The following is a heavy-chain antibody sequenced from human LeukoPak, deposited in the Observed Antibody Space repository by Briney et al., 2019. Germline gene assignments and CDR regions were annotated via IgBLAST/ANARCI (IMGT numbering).Heavy chain of an antibody. CDR3: ARRAMYSSGWYDGYYFDY. J-gene: IGHJ4*02. D-gene: IGHD6-19*01. V-gene: IGHV5-51*01. CDR1: GYSFTDHW. CDR2: IYPGDSDT. Sequence: GESLKISCKGFGYSFTDHWVAWVRQMPGKGPEWMGIIYPGDSDTRYSPSFQGQVTISADRSAATAFLHVNSLKASDTAIYYCARRAMYSSGWYDGYYFDYWGQGTLVTVSS.